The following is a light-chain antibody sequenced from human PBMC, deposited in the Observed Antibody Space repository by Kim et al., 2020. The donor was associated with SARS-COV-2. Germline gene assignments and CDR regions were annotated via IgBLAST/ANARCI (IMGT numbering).Light chain of an antibody. Sequence: LSPGESATLPCRASQGVSRTYLAWYQQKLGQAPRLLIYGASSRANGIPDRFSGSGSGTDFTLTISRLEPEDFAVYYCQQSGSSPVTFGQGTKLEI. V-gene: IGKV3-20*01. CDR3: QQSGSSPVT. CDR1: QGVSRTY. CDR2: GAS. J-gene: IGKJ2*01.